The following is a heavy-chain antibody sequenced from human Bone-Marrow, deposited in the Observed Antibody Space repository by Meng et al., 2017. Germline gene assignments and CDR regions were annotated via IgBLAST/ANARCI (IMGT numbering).Heavy chain of an antibody. Sequence: GESLKISCKGSGYSFTSYWIGWVRQMPGKGLEWMGIIYPGDSDTRYSPYFQGQVTISADKSISTAYLQWSSLKASDTAMYYCARPSRPGFGEYIRGKDAFDIWGQGTMVTVSS. J-gene: IGHJ3*02. CDR1: GYSFTSYW. CDR2: IYPGDSDT. V-gene: IGHV5-51*01. CDR3: ARPSRPGFGEYIRGKDAFDI. D-gene: IGHD3-10*01.